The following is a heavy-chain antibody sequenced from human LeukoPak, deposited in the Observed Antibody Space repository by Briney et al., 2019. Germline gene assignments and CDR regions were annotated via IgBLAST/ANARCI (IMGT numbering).Heavy chain of an antibody. CDR1: GYTFTNCG. D-gene: IGHD5-12*01. Sequence: GASVKVSCKTSGYTFTNCGFSWVRQAPGQGLEWMGWISGGYINDTNYAQKVQDRVTMTTDASTRPTYMELRNLRSDDTAVYYCARWLSHKGDYWGQGTLVTVSS. V-gene: IGHV1-18*01. J-gene: IGHJ4*02. CDR2: ISGGYINDT. CDR3: ARWLSHKGDY.